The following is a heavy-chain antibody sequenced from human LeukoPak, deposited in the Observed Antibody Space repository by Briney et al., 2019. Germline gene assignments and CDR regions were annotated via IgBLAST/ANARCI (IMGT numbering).Heavy chain of an antibody. CDR2: IEKDGSEK. D-gene: IGHD2-15*01. CDR3: AREGTPGYFDS. CDR1: GFTFSRYW. Sequence: GGSLRLSCAASGFTFSRYWMSWVRQAPGKGLEWVAKIEKDGSEKHYVDSVKGRFTISRDNAKKSLYLQVNSLRIEDTAVYYCAREGTPGYFDSWGQGTLVTVSS. V-gene: IGHV3-7*01. J-gene: IGHJ4*02.